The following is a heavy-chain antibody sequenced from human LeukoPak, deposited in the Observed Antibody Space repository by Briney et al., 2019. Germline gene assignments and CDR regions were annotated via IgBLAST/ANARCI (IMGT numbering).Heavy chain of an antibody. CDR3: ARFPVVMLRGVHLTKFYFDY. Sequence: SETLSLTCTVSGGSISSSTYYWGWIRQPPGKGLEWIGTFYYSGSTYYNPSLKSRVTISVDTSKNQFSLKLSSVTAADTAVYYCARFPVVMLRGVHLTKFYFDYWGQGALVTVSS. J-gene: IGHJ4*02. D-gene: IGHD3-10*01. CDR1: GGSISSSTYY. V-gene: IGHV4-39*07. CDR2: FYYSGST.